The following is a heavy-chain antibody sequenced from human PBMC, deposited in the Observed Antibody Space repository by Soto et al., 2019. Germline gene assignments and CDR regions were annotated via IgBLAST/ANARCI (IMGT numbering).Heavy chain of an antibody. V-gene: IGHV3-21*01. CDR1: GFTFSSYS. J-gene: IGHJ5*02. D-gene: IGHD3-22*01. CDR2: ISSSSSYI. Sequence: GGSLSLSCAASGFTFSSYSMNWVRQAPGKGLEWVSSISSSSSYIYYADSVKGRFTISRDNAKNSLYLQMNSLRAEDTAVYYCARDSKGYYYVGGTNWFDPWGQGTLVTVSS. CDR3: ARDSKGYYYVGGTNWFDP.